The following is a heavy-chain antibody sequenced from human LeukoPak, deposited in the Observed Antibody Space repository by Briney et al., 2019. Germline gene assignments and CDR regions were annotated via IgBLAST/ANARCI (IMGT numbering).Heavy chain of an antibody. V-gene: IGHV3-9*01. Sequence: PGGSLRLSCAASGFTFDEYAMHLVRQAPWKGLEWVSGISWSSGYTGYADSVKGRFTISRDNAKNSLYLQMNSLRGEDTALYYCAKSVLGSSSHFDSWGQGTLVTVSS. CDR2: ISWSSGYT. CDR3: AKSVLGSSSHFDS. J-gene: IGHJ4*02. D-gene: IGHD6-6*01. CDR1: GFTFDEYA.